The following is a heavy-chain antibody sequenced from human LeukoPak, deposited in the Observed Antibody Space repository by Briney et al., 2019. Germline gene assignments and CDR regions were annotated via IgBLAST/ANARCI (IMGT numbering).Heavy chain of an antibody. D-gene: IGHD1-20*01. J-gene: IGHJ5*02. CDR3: ARPLFCAFDNCGYWLDP. CDR1: RYTFTKYL. Sequence: ASVKVSCKTSRYTFTKYLIHWVGQAAGQGLEWVGTINPNGDATNYAPRRQGSLTLSQDTSTSTVYMELRGLTPDDTAVYYCARPLFCAFDNCGYWLDPWGPGTLVTVFS. CDR2: INPNGDAT. V-gene: IGHV1-46*01.